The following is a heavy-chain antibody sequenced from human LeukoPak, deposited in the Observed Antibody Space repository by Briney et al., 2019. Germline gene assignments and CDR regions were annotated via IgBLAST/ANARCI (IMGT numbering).Heavy chain of an antibody. J-gene: IGHJ6*03. CDR3: AREVAGTFRYYYYMDV. CDR1: GYTFTGYY. D-gene: IGHD6-19*01. Sequence: ASVKVSCKASGYTFTGYYMHWVRQAPGQGLEWMGWINPNSGGTNYAQKFQGRVTISVDTSKNQFSLKLSSVTAADTAVYYCAREVAGTFRYYYYMDVWGKGTTVTVSS. CDR2: INPNSGGT. V-gene: IGHV1-2*02.